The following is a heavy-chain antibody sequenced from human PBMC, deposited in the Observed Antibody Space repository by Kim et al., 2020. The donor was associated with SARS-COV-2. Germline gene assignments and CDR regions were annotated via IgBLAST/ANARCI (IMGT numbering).Heavy chain of an antibody. J-gene: IGHJ6*02. V-gene: IGHV4-61*01. CDR3: ARDHRFYYYYGMDV. CDR2: IYYSGST. Sequence: SETLSLTCTVSGDSVSSGSYYWSWIRQPPGKGLEWIGYIYYSGSTNYNPSLKSRVTISVDTSKNQFSLKLSSVTAADTAVYYCARDHRFYYYYGMDVWGQGTTVTVSS. D-gene: IGHD3-16*01. CDR1: GDSVSSGSYY.